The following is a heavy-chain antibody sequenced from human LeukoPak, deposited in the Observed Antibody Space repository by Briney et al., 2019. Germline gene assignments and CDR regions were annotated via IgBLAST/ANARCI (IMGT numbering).Heavy chain of an antibody. Sequence: GASLQISCKGSGSIFTSYWIGWVRQLPGKGLEWMGIIYPGDSDTRYSPSFQGQVTISADKSISTAYLQWSSLKASDTAMYYCARSAAGTPDWFDPWGQGTLVTVSS. J-gene: IGHJ5*02. D-gene: IGHD6-13*01. CDR3: ARSAAGTPDWFDP. CDR2: IYPGDSDT. CDR1: GSIFTSYW. V-gene: IGHV5-51*01.